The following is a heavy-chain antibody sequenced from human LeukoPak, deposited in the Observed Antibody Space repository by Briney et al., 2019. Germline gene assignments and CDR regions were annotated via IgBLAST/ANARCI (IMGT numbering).Heavy chain of an antibody. CDR3: ARDRSPGYFDY. J-gene: IGHJ4*02. CDR2: ISAYNGNT. CDR1: GYTFTSYA. V-gene: IGHV1-18*01. Sequence: GASVKVSCKASGYTFTSYAMHWVRQAPGQGLEWMGWISAYNGNTNYAQKLQGRVTMTTDTSTSTAYMELRSLRSDDTAVYYCARDRSPGYFDYWGQGTLVTVSS.